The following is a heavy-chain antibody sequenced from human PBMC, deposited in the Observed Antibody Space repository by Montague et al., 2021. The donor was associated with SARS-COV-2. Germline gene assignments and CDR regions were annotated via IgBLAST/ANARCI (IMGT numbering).Heavy chain of an antibody. CDR2: IYHSGST. V-gene: IGHV4-4*02. Sequence: SETLSLTCAVSGGSISSSNWWSWVRQPPGKGLEWIGEIYHSGSTNYNPSLKSRVTISVDKSKNQFSLKLSSVTAADTAVYHCARDSSGWSRFDYWGQGTLVTVSS. J-gene: IGHJ4*02. D-gene: IGHD6-19*01. CDR3: ARDSSGWSRFDY. CDR1: GGSISSSNW.